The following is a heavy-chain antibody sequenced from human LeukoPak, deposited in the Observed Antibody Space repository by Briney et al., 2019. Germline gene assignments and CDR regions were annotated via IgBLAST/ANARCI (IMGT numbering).Heavy chain of an antibody. CDR2: ISYAGDDGSNI. CDR1: GFIFSSHA. J-gene: IGHJ4*02. CDR3: AKYAPPTTALTRFFDD. D-gene: IGHD4-17*01. V-gene: IGHV3-30*18. Sequence: GGSLRLSCAASGFIFSSHAMHWVRQAPGKGLEWVAVISYAGDDGSNIYYADSVKGRFSISRDSSKNTLYLQMNSLRVEDTAVYYCAKYAPPTTALTRFFDDWGQGTLVTVSS.